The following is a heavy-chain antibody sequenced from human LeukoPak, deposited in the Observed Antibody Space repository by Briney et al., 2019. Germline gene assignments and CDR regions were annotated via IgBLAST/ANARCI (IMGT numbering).Heavy chain of an antibody. CDR3: VSFYETY. D-gene: IGHD2-2*01. CDR2: INSDGSWT. Sequence: PGGSLRLSCAASGFTFDDYGMSWVRQAPGKGLVWVSHINSDGSWTGYADSVKGRFTISKDNAKNTVYLQMNNLRAEDTAVYYCVSFYETYWGRGTLVTDSS. V-gene: IGHV3-74*01. CDR1: GFTFDDYG. J-gene: IGHJ4*02.